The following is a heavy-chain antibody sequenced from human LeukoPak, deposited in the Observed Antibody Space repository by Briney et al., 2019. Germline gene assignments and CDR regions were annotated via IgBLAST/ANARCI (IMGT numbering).Heavy chain of an antibody. D-gene: IGHD1-1*01. Sequence: GGSLRLSCAASGFTFSRIAMSWVRQAPGKGLEWVSAIRSNGETVYTADSVKGRFTTSRDNSRQTLFLQMSSLRVEDTATYYCAKGQELDDGVFDSWGQGTLVTVSS. J-gene: IGHJ4*02. CDR1: GFTFSRIA. V-gene: IGHV3-23*01. CDR2: IRSNGETV. CDR3: AKGQELDDGVFDS.